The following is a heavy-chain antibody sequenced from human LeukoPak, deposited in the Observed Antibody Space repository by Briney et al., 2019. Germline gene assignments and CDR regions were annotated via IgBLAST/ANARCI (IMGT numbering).Heavy chain of an antibody. CDR2: IYYSGST. J-gene: IGHJ5*02. CDR1: GGSISSYY. CDR3: ARHATNYYGSGSYYPNWFDP. D-gene: IGHD3-10*01. V-gene: IGHV4-59*08. Sequence: SETLSLTCTVSGGSISSYYWSRIRQPPGKGLEWIGYIYYSGSTNYNPSLKSRVTISVDTSKNQFSLKLSSVTAADTAVYYCARHATNYYGSGSYYPNWFDPWGQGTLVTVSS.